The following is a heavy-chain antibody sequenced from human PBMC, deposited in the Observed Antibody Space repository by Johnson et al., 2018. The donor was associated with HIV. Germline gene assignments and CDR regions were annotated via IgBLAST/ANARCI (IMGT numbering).Heavy chain of an antibody. Sequence: VQLVESGGGLVQPGRSLRLSCAASGFTFSSYAMHWVRQAPGKGLVWVSRIKSDGTSTTYADSVRGRFTISRDNANNTLYLEMKSLRADDTAVYYCVRDDYAFEIWGQGTMVTVSS. CDR2: IKSDGTST. V-gene: IGHV3-74*01. CDR1: GFTFSSYA. D-gene: IGHD2-21*02. J-gene: IGHJ3*02. CDR3: VRDDYAFEI.